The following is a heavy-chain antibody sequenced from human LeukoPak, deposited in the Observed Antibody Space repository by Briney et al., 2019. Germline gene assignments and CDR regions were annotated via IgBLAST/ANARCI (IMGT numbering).Heavy chain of an antibody. Sequence: GGSLRLSCATSGFSFSSYGMSWVRQAPGKGLEWVSSISSSSSYIYYADSVKGRFTISRDNAKNSLYLQMNSLRAEDTAVYYCARANDNYYYYYMDVWGKGTTVTISS. J-gene: IGHJ6*03. V-gene: IGHV3-21*01. CDR2: ISSSSSYI. CDR1: GFSFSSYG. D-gene: IGHD3-9*01. CDR3: ARANDNYYYYYMDV.